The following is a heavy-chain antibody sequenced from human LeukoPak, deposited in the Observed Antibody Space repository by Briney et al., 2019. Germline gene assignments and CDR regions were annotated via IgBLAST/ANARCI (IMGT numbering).Heavy chain of an antibody. CDR2: ISNDGSDK. V-gene: IGHV3-30*18. CDR3: AKDGDIGAAGYYFDY. D-gene: IGHD6-13*01. J-gene: IGHJ4*02. CDR1: GFTFSSYG. Sequence: PGRSLRLSCAASGFTFSSYGMHWARQAPGKGLEWVAVISNDGSDKYCGDYVKGRFTISRDNSKNTLYLQMNSLRAEDTAVYYCAKDGDIGAAGYYFDYWGQGTLVTVSS.